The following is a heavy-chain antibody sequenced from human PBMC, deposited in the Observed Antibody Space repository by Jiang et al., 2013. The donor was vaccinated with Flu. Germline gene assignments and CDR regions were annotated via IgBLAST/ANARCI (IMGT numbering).Heavy chain of an antibody. V-gene: IGHV3-30*02. Sequence: VQLLESGGGVVQPGGSLRLSCAASGFTFSYYQMYWVRQAPGKGLEWVAAIRFDGSDKYYAESVKGRFTISRDNSKNTLYLHMNSLRGEDTSVYYCATLRGSAYDTYLADYWGQGILVTVSS. J-gene: IGHJ4*02. D-gene: IGHD3-9*01. CDR3: ATLRGSAYDTYLADY. CDR2: IRFDGSDK. CDR1: GFTFSYYQ.